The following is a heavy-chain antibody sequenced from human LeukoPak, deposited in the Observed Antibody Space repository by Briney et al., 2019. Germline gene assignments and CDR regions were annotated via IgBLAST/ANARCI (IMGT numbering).Heavy chain of an antibody. V-gene: IGHV4-59*01. J-gene: IGHJ4*02. CDR1: GFTFSSYE. D-gene: IGHD6-19*01. Sequence: SGGSLRLSCAASGFTFSSYEMNWVRQAPGKGLEWIGYIYYTGSTNYNPSLKSRVTISVDTSKNQFSLKLSSVTAADTAVYYCARAGYSSGWQPLDYWGQGTLVTVSS. CDR3: ARAGYSSGWQPLDY. CDR2: IYYTGST.